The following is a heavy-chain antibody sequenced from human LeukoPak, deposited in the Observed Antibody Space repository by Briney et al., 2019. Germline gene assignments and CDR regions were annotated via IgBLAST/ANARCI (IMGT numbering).Heavy chain of an antibody. J-gene: IGHJ4*02. Sequence: SETLSLTCAVFGYSISSGYYWGWIRQPPGKGLEWIGSIYHSGSTYYNPSLKSRVTISVDTSKNQFSLKLSSVTAADTAVYYCARERVQLCFLDYWGQGTLVSISS. CDR2: IYHSGST. D-gene: IGHD1-1*01. CDR1: GYSISSGYY. V-gene: IGHV4-38-2*01. CDR3: ARERVQLCFLDY.